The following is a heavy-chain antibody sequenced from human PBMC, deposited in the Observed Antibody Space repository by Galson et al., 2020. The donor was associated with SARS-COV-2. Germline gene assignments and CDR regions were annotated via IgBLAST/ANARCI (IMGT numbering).Heavy chain of an antibody. V-gene: IGHV1-18*01. D-gene: IGHD3-10*01. J-gene: IGHJ4*02. CDR2: ISAYNGNT. Sequence: ASVKVSCKASGYTFTSYGISWVRQAPGQGLEWMGWISAYNGNTNYAQKLQGRVTMTTDTSTSTAYMELRSLRSDDTAVYYCARDTTMVRGVIITFGIDYWGQGTLVTVSS. CDR3: ARDTTMVRGVIITFGIDY. CDR1: GYTFTSYG.